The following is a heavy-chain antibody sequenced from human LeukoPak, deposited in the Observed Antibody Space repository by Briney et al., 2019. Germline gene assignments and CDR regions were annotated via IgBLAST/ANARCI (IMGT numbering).Heavy chain of an antibody. CDR2: INPNSGGT. D-gene: IGHD3-22*01. V-gene: IGHV1-2*02. J-gene: IGHJ4*02. Sequence: ASVKVSCKASGYTFTGYYMHWVRQAPGQGLEWMGWINPNSGGTNYAQKFQGRVTMTRDTSISTAYMELSRLRSDDTAVYYCAREGGGATMVVVGVFDYWGQGTLVTVSS. CDR1: GYTFTGYY. CDR3: AREGGGATMVVVGVFDY.